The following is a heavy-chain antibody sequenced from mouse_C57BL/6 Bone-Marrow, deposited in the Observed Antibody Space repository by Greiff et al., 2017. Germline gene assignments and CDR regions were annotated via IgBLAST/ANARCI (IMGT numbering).Heavy chain of an antibody. CDR3: AREGYYGSSWDY. Sequence: VQLQQPGAELVRPGTSVKLSCKASGYTFTSYWMHWVKQRPGQGLEWIGVIDPSDSYTNYNQKFKGKATLTVDTSSSTAYMQLSSLTSEDSAVYYCAREGYYGSSWDYWGQGTTRTVSS. J-gene: IGHJ2*01. CDR2: IDPSDSYT. D-gene: IGHD1-1*01. CDR1: GYTFTSYW. V-gene: IGHV1-59*01.